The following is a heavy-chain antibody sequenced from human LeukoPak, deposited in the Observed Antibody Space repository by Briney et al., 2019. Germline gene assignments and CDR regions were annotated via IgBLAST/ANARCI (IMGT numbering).Heavy chain of an antibody. Sequence: GGSLRLSCAASGFTFSSYAMSWVRQAPGKGLEWGAAISGSGGSTYYADSVKGRFTISRDNSKNTLYLQMNSLRAEDTAVYYCANPSGYSYGLEPDAFDIWGQGTMVTVSS. V-gene: IGHV3-23*01. CDR2: ISGSGGST. J-gene: IGHJ3*02. D-gene: IGHD5-18*01. CDR3: ANPSGYSYGLEPDAFDI. CDR1: GFTFSSYA.